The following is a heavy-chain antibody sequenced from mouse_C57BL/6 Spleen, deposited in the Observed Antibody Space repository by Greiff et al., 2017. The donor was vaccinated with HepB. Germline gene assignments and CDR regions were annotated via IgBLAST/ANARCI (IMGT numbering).Heavy chain of an antibody. CDR1: GYSITSGYY. J-gene: IGHJ4*01. Sequence: DVQLQESGPGLVKPSQSLSLTCSVTGYSITSGYYWNWIRQFPGNKLEWMGYISYDGSNNYNPSLKNRISITRDTSKNQFFLKLNSVTTEDTATYYCASVGKGYAMDCWGQGTSVTVSS. CDR3: ASVGKGYAMDC. CDR2: ISYDGSN. V-gene: IGHV3-6*01.